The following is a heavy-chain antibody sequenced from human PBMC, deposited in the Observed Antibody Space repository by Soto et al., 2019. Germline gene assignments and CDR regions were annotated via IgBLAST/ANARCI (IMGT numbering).Heavy chain of an antibody. J-gene: IGHJ5*02. V-gene: IGHV1-8*01. D-gene: IGHD3-3*01. CDR3: ARGRDYAFWSGLNWFDH. CDR2: MNPNSGDT. Sequence: ASVKVSCKASGYTFTTYDINWVRQATGQGLEWMGWMNPNSGDTGYAEKFQGRVTMTRNTAINTAYMELNSLTSEDTAVYFCARGRDYAFWSGLNWFDHWGQGTLVTVSS. CDR1: GYTFTTYD.